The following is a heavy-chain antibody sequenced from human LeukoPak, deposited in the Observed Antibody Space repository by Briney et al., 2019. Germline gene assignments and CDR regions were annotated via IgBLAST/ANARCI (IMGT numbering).Heavy chain of an antibody. CDR1: GGSFSGYY. J-gene: IGHJ3*02. Sequence: SETLSLTCAVYGGSFSGYYWSWIRQPPGKGLEWIGEINHSGSTNYNPSLKSRVTISVDTSKNQFSLKLSSVTAADTAVYYCARGCLQWSVHAFDIWGQGTMVTVSS. V-gene: IGHV4-34*01. CDR2: INHSGST. D-gene: IGHD5-24*01. CDR3: ARGCLQWSVHAFDI.